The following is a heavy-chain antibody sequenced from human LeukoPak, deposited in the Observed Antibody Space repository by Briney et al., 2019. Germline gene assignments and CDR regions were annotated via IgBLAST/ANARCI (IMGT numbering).Heavy chain of an antibody. CDR2: IYYSRST. CDR1: VGSISSYY. V-gene: IGHV4-59*01. Sequence: PSETLSLTCTVSVGSISSYYSSWIRQPPGKGLEWIGYIYYSRSTNYNPSLKSRVTISVDTSKNQFSLKLSSVTAADTAVYYCARGGVLWTYDYWGQGTLVTVSS. CDR3: ARGGVLWTYDY. J-gene: IGHJ4*02. D-gene: IGHD3/OR15-3a*01.